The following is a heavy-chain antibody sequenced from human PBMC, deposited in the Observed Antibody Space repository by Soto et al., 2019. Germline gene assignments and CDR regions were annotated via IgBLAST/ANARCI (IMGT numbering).Heavy chain of an antibody. CDR1: GGYISSGGNY. J-gene: IGHJ4*02. D-gene: IGHD2-8*01. Sequence: SETLSLTCSVSGGYISSGGNYWSWIRQHPGKGLEWIGFIYYTGHTKYNAALKSRASISADMSENQFSLTLTSVTAADTAVYYCAREDINESFFDYWGPGMLVTVSS. CDR2: IYYTGHT. V-gene: IGHV4-31*03. CDR3: AREDINESFFDY.